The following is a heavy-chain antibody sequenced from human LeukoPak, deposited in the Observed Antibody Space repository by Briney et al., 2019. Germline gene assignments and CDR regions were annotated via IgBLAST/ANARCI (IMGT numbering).Heavy chain of an antibody. Sequence: ASVKVSCKASGYTFTSHYMHWVRQAPGQGLEWMGIINPSGGSTSYAQKFQGRVTMTRDMSTSTVYMELSSLRSEDTAVYYCARDSSGYYFYGPWYFDLWGRGTLVTVSS. D-gene: IGHD3-22*01. J-gene: IGHJ2*01. CDR2: INPSGGST. CDR1: GYTFTSHY. V-gene: IGHV1-46*01. CDR3: ARDSSGYYFYGPWYFDL.